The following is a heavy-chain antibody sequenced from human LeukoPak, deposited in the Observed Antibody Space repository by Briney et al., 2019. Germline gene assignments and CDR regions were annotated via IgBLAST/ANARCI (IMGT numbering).Heavy chain of an antibody. Sequence: GGSLRLSCAASGFTVSSKYMSWVRQAPRKGLEWVSVIYSGGSTYYADSVKGRFTISRDNAKNSLYLQMNSLRAEDTAVYYCASSRVVVVAAIDYWGQGTLVTVSS. V-gene: IGHV3-66*01. J-gene: IGHJ4*02. D-gene: IGHD2-15*01. CDR3: ASSRVVVVAAIDY. CDR1: GFTVSSKY. CDR2: IYSGGST.